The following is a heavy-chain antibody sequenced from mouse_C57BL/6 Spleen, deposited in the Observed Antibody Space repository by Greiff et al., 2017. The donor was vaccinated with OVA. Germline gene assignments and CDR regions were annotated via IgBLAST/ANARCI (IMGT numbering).Heavy chain of an antibody. D-gene: IGHD1-1*01. CDR1: GYTFTSYW. Sequence: VKLQQPGAELVKPGASVKMSCKASGYTFTSYWITWVKQRPGQGLEWIGDIYPGSGSTNYNEKFKSKATLTVDTSSSTAYMQLSSLTSEDSAVYYCARNHYYGSSYDYFDYWGQGTTLTVSS. CDR3: ARNHYYGSSYDYFDY. V-gene: IGHV1-55*01. J-gene: IGHJ2*01. CDR2: IYPGSGST.